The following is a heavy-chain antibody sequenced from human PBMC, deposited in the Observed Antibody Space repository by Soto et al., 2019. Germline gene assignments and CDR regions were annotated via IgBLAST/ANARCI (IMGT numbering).Heavy chain of an antibody. V-gene: IGHV1-69*13. J-gene: IGHJ4*02. CDR1: GGTFSSYA. CDR3: ARDGYYDSSGPTDY. Sequence: SVKVSCKASGGTFSSYAISWVRQAPGQGLEWMGGIIPIFGTANYAQKFQGRATITADESTSTAYMELSSLRSEDTAVYYCARDGYYDSSGPTDYWGQGTLVTVSS. CDR2: IIPIFGTA. D-gene: IGHD3-22*01.